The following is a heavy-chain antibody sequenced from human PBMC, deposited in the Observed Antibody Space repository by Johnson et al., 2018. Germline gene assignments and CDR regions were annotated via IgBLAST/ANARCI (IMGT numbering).Heavy chain of an antibody. D-gene: IGHD4-17*01. V-gene: IGHV1-58*01. J-gene: IGHJ3*02. Sequence: QLVQSGPEVKKPGTSVKVSCKASGFTFTSSAVQWVRQARGQRLEWIGWIVVGSGNTNYAQKFQERVTITRDMSTSTAYMELSSLRSEDTAVYYCAADLSWVTTNLGAFDIWGQGTMVTVSS. CDR1: GFTFTSSA. CDR2: IVVGSGNT. CDR3: AADLSWVTTNLGAFDI.